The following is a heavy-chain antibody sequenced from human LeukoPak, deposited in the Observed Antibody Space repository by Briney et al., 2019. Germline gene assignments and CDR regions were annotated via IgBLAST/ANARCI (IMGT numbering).Heavy chain of an antibody. J-gene: IGHJ4*02. Sequence: SETLSLTCTVSGGSVSSGSYYWSWIRQPPGKGLEWIGYIYYSGSTNYNPSLKSRVTISVDTSKNQFSLKLSSVTAADTAVYYCARGRDIVVVPAAYYFDYWGQGTLVTVSS. CDR2: IYYSGST. D-gene: IGHD2-2*01. CDR1: GGSVSSGSYY. V-gene: IGHV4-61*01. CDR3: ARGRDIVVVPAAYYFDY.